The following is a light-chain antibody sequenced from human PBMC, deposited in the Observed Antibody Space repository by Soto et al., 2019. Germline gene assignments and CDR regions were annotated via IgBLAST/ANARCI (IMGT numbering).Light chain of an antibody. J-gene: IGLJ1*01. CDR2: DVS. Sequence: QSALTQPRSVSGSPGQSVTISCTGTSSDVGAYNYVSWYQQHPGKAPKFMIYDVSKRPSGVPDRFSGSKSGNTASLTISGVQAEDEADYYCCSYAGTYSYVFGTGTQLTVL. CDR1: SSDVGAYNY. V-gene: IGLV2-11*01. CDR3: CSYAGTYSYV.